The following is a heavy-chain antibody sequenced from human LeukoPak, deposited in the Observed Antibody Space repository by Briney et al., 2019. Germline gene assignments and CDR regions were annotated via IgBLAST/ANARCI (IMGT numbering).Heavy chain of an antibody. CDR1: GYTLTSYG. V-gene: IGHV1-18*01. D-gene: IGHD6-13*01. CDR2: ISAYNGNT. J-gene: IGHJ6*02. CDR3: ASATGGGQQPVDGMDV. Sequence: ASVKVSCKASGYTLTSYGISWVRQAPGQGLEWMGWISAYNGNTNYAQELQGRVTMTTDTSTSTAYMELRSLRSDDTAVYYCASATGGGQQPVDGMDVWGQGTTVTVSS.